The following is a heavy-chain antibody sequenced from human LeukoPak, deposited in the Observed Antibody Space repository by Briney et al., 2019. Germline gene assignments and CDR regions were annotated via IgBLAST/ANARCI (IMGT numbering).Heavy chain of an antibody. CDR3: ARDVIGYCSSASCYSYFDY. Sequence: SETLSLPCTVPGGSINRYYWSWLRQPPGKGLEWIGFVYYIGSTNYNPSLLSRVTISVDTSKNQFSLKLSSVTAADTAVYYCARDVIGYCSSASCYSYFDYWGQGTLVTVTS. V-gene: IGHV4-59*01. CDR2: VYYIGST. J-gene: IGHJ4*02. CDR1: GGSINRYY. D-gene: IGHD2-2*01.